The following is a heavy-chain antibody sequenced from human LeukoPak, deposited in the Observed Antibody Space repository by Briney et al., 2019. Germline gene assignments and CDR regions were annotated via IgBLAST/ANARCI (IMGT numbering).Heavy chain of an antibody. CDR1: GFTFSSYA. J-gene: IGHJ4*02. CDR2: ISYDGSNK. CDR3: ARSMTTTCPDY. Sequence: GRSLRLSCAASGFTFSSYAMHWVRQAPGKGLEWVAVISYDGSNKYYAGSVKGRFTISRDNSKNTLYLQMNSLRAEDTAVYYCARSMTTTCPDYWGQGTLVTVSS. V-gene: IGHV3-30-3*01. D-gene: IGHD4-11*01.